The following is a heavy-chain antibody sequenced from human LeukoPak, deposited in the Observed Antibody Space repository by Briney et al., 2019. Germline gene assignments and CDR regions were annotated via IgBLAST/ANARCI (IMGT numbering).Heavy chain of an antibody. D-gene: IGHD1-7*01. CDR1: GYTFTSYD. Sequence: ASXKVSCKASGYTFTSYDINWVRQATGQGLEWMGWMNPNSGNTGYAQKFQGRVTITRNTSISTAYVELSSLRSDDTAVYYCAMYKAGTYDYWGQGTLVTVSS. V-gene: IGHV1-8*03. J-gene: IGHJ4*02. CDR2: MNPNSGNT. CDR3: AMYKAGTYDY.